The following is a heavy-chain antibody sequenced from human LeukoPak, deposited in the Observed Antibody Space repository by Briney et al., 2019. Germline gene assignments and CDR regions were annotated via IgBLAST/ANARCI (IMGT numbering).Heavy chain of an antibody. V-gene: IGHV1-2*04. J-gene: IGHJ3*02. CDR3: ARGGIYSSSLYGFTDAFDI. Sequence: ASVKVSCEASGYTFTGYYMLWVRQAPGQGLEWMGLIYPNSGGTNYAQKFQGWVTMTRDTSIRTAYMELSRLRSDDTAVYYCARGGIYSSSLYGFTDAFDIWRQGTMVTVSS. D-gene: IGHD6-13*01. CDR1: GYTFTGYY. CDR2: IYPNSGGT.